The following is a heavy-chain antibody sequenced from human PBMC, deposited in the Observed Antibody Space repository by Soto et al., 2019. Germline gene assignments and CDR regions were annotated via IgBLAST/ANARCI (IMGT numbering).Heavy chain of an antibody. CDR3: ARGDYDFWSGYYT. CDR2: IYYSGST. CDR1: GGSISSYY. J-gene: IGHJ5*02. V-gene: IGHV4-59*01. Sequence: QVQLQESGPGLVKPSETLSLTCTVSGGSISSYYWSWIRQPPGKGLEWIGYIYYSGSTNYNPSLKSRVTISVDTSKNQFSLKLSSVTAAATAVYYCARGDYDFWSGYYTWGQGTLVTVSS. D-gene: IGHD3-3*01.